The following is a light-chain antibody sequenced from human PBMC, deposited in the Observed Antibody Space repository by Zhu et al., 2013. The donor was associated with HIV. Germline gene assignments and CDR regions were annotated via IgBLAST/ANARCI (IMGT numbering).Light chain of an antibody. V-gene: IGLV2-14*02. CDR3: NSHRSGTTLVL. Sequence: QSALTQPASVSGSPGQAITISCTGTSSDVGTYNLVSWYQQHPGKGPKLMIYEVSKRPSGVPDRFSGSKSDNTASLTVSGLQDDDEAEYYCNSHRSGTTLVLFGGGTKVTVL. CDR2: EVS. CDR1: SSDVGTYNL. J-gene: IGLJ2*01.